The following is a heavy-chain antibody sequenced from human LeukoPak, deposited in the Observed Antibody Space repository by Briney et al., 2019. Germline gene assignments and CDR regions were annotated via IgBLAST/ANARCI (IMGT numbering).Heavy chain of an antibody. J-gene: IGHJ6*03. CDR2: IWYDGSSE. Sequence: GGSLRLSCAASGVNFGSYGMHWVRQAPGKGLEWVAVIWYDGSSEQYADSVKGRFTISRDNSRDTLYLQMNSLRAEDTAVYYCAKDDNWRGSYNYYYMGVWGKGTSVTVSS. CDR1: GVNFGSYG. V-gene: IGHV3-33*06. CDR3: AKDDNWRGSYNYYYMGV. D-gene: IGHD3-3*01.